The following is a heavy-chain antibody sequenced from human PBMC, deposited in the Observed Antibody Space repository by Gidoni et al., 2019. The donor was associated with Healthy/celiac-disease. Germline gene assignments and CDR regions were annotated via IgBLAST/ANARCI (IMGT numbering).Heavy chain of an antibody. CDR3: ARGRVAGTLPNCFDY. CDR2: INHSGST. Sequence: QVQLQQWGAGLLKPSETLSLTCAVYGGSFSGYSWSWIRQPPGKGLEWIGEINHSGSTNYNPSLKSRVTMSVDTSKNQFSLKLSAVTAAETAVYYGARGRVAGTLPNCFDYWGQGTLVTVSS. CDR1: GGSFSGYS. J-gene: IGHJ4*02. D-gene: IGHD6-19*01. V-gene: IGHV4-34*01.